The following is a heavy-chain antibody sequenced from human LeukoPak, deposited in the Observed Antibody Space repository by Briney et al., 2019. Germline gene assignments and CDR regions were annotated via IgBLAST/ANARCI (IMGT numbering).Heavy chain of an antibody. J-gene: IGHJ4*02. CDR1: GDSISSGSFY. CDR3: ARDMGFPFVFDY. Sequence: PSQTLSLTCTVSGDSISSGSFYWSWIRQPAGKGLEWIGRIYTSGSTNYNPSLKSRVTMSADTSKNQFSLKLSSVTAADTAVYYCARDMGFPFVFDYWGQGTLVTVSS. CDR2: IYTSGST. V-gene: IGHV4-61*02. D-gene: IGHD2/OR15-2a*01.